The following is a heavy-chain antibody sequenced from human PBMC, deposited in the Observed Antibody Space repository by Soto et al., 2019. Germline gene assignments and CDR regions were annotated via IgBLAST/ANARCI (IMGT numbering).Heavy chain of an antibody. J-gene: IGHJ3*02. CDR1: GFAFRSHP. V-gene: IGHV3-23*01. Sequence: VQLLESGGGLAQPGGSLRLSCAASGFAFRSHPMSWVRQAPEKGLEWVSGISDGGDLTYNADAVKGRFTISRDNSKDTLYLQMTSLSAEDTAVYYCARRVIGSSRAFDIWGQGTMVTVSS. CDR3: ARRVIGSSRAFDI. CDR2: ISDGGDLT. D-gene: IGHD3-10*01.